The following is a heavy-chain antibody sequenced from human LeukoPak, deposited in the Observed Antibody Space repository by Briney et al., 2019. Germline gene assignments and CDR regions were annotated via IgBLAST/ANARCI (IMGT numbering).Heavy chain of an antibody. V-gene: IGHV3-49*04. D-gene: IGHD5-18*01. Sequence: GRSLRLSCTASGFTFGDYAMSWVRQAPGKGLEWVGFIRSKGYGGTTEYAASVKGRFTISRDDSKNIAYLQKNSLKTEDAASYYCTRGPIELWIHNSMDVWGQGTTVTVSS. J-gene: IGHJ6*02. CDR3: TRGPIELWIHNSMDV. CDR2: IRSKGYGGTT. CDR1: GFTFGDYA.